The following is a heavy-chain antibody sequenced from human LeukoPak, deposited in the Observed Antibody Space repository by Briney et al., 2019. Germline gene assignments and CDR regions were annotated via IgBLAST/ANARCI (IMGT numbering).Heavy chain of an antibody. Sequence: ASVKVSCKASGYTFTGYYMHWVRQAPGQGLEWMGIINPSGGSTSYAQKFQGRVTMTRDTSTSTVYMELSSLRSEDTAVYYCAREHNTWGPIDYWGQGTLVTVSS. V-gene: IGHV1-46*01. J-gene: IGHJ4*02. CDR2: INPSGGST. CDR3: AREHNTWGPIDY. CDR1: GYTFTGYY. D-gene: IGHD7-27*01.